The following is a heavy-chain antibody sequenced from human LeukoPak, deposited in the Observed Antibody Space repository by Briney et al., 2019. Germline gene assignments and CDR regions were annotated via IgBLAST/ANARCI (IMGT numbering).Heavy chain of an antibody. CDR1: GFTFSSYA. Sequence: GGSLRLSCAASGFTFSSYAMSWVRQAPGKGLEWVSGISGSGSSTYYADSVRGRSTISRDNSKNTLYLEMNSLRAEDTAVYYCATVIPRYSGSSVGAFDIWGQGTMVIVSS. CDR2: ISGSGSST. D-gene: IGHD1-26*01. V-gene: IGHV3-23*01. CDR3: ATVIPRYSGSSVGAFDI. J-gene: IGHJ3*02.